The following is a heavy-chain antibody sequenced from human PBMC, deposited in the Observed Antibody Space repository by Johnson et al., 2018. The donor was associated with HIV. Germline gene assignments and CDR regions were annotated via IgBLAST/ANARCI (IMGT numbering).Heavy chain of an antibody. J-gene: IGHJ3*02. Sequence: EQLVESGGGVVLPGGSLRLSCAASGFTFDDYGMSWVRQAPGKGLEWVSGINWNGGSTGYADSVKGRFTISRDNAKNSLYLQMNSLRAEDTALYYCARDEGPYGDHDAFDIWGKGTMVTVSS. CDR2: INWNGGST. CDR1: GFTFDDYG. V-gene: IGHV3-20*04. D-gene: IGHD4-17*01. CDR3: ARDEGPYGDHDAFDI.